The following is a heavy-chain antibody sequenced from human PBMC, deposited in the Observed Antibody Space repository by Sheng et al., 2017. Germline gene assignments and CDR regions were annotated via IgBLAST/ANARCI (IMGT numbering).Heavy chain of an antibody. J-gene: IGHJ5*02. CDR3: ARDAGITMVRGVMVRGWFDP. V-gene: IGHV1-69*13. Sequence: QVQLVQSGAEVKKPGSSVKVSCKASGGTFSSYAISWVRQAPGQGLEWMGGIIPIFGTANYAQKFQGRVTITADESTSTAYMELSSLRSEDTAVYYCARDAGITMVRGVMVRGWFDPWGQGTPGHRLL. D-gene: IGHD3-10*01. CDR2: IIPIFGTA. CDR1: GGTFSSYA.